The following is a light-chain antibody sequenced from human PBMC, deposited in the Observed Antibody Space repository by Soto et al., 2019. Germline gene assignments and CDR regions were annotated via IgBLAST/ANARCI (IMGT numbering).Light chain of an antibody. V-gene: IGLV1-44*01. Sequence: QSVLTQPPSASGTPGQRVTISCSGGSSNIGSNTVNWYQQLPGTAPKVLIYSNNQRPSGVPDRFSGSKSGTSASLAISGLQYEDEADYYCAAWDDIMNGQVFGTGTKLTVL. CDR3: AAWDDIMNGQV. CDR1: SSNIGSNT. CDR2: SNN. J-gene: IGLJ1*01.